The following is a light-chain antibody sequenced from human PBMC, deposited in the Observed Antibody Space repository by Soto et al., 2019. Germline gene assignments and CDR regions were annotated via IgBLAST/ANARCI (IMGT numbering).Light chain of an antibody. CDR3: QQYNTFWT. J-gene: IGKJ1*01. CDR2: DVS. V-gene: IGKV1-5*01. Sequence: DIQMTQSPSTLSASVGDRVTITCRASQSISSWLAWYQQKPGKAPKLLIYDVSNLESGVPSRFSGSGSGTEFTLTISSLQPDDAATYHCQQYNTFWTFGQGTKVDI. CDR1: QSISSW.